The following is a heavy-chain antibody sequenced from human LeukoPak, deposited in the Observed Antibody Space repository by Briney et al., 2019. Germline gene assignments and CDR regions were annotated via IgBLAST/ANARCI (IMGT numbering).Heavy chain of an antibody. V-gene: IGHV4-59*01. CDR3: ARVEYGITGTTQDWYFDL. CDR1: GGSISSYY. J-gene: IGHJ2*01. CDR2: IYYGGST. D-gene: IGHD1-7*01. Sequence: SETLSLTCTVSGGSISSYYWSWIRQPPGKGLEWIGYIYYGGSTNYNPSLKSRVTISVDTSKNQFSLKLSSVTAADTAVYYCARVEYGITGTTQDWYFDLWGRGTLVTVSS.